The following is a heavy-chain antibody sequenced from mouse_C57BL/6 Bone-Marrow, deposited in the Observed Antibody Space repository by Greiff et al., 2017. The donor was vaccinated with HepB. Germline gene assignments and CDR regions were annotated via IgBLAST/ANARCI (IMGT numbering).Heavy chain of an antibody. CDR3: AKRGGYLWYFDV. J-gene: IGHJ1*03. Sequence: VKLMESGPGLVQPSQSLSITCTVSGFSLTSYGVHWVRQPPGKGLEWLGVIWSGGSTDYNAAFISRLSISKDNSKSKVFFKMNNLQANDTAIYYCAKRGGYLWYFDVWGTGTTVTVSS. D-gene: IGHD2-2*01. CDR2: IWSGGST. CDR1: GFSLTSYG. V-gene: IGHV2-4*01.